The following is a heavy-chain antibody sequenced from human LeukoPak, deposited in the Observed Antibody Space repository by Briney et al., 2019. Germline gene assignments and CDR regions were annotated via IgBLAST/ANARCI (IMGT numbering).Heavy chain of an antibody. CDR1: GFTFSSYA. J-gene: IGHJ5*02. V-gene: IGHV3-23*01. CDR2: ISGSGGST. D-gene: IGHD6-6*01. Sequence: GGSLRLSCAASGFTFSSYAMSWVRQAPGKGLEWVSAISGSGGSTYYADSVKGRFTISRDNSKNTLYLQMNSLRAKDTAVYYCAKPFFSSSSYWFDPWGQGTLVTVSS. CDR3: AKPFFSSSSYWFDP.